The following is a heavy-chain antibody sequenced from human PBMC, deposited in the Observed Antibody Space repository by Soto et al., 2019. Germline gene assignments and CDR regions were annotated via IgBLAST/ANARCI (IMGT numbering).Heavy chain of an antibody. D-gene: IGHD3-3*01. CDR3: ARQSAESDFWSGYYVS. CDR1: GDSISSYY. V-gene: IGHV4-59*08. J-gene: IGHJ5*02. CDR2: IYYSGST. Sequence: SSETLSLTCTVSGDSISSYYWSWIRQPPGKGLEWIGYIYYSGSTNYNPSLKSRVTISVDTSKNQFSLKLSSVTAADTAVYYCARQSAESDFWSGYYVSWGQGTXVTVSS.